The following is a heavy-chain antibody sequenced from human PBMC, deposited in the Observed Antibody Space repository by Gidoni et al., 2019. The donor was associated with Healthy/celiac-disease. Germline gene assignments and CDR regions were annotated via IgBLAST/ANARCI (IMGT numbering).Heavy chain of an antibody. V-gene: IGHV4-34*01. CDR2: ITHSGST. D-gene: IGHD4-17*01. J-gene: IGHJ4*02. CDR1: GGAFRGYS. Sequence: QVQLQQWGAGLLKPSETLSLTCDVYGGAFRGYSWSWIRTPPGKGLEWIGEITHSGSTNYNPSLKSRVTISVDTSKNQFSLKLSSVTAADTAVYYCARTTVTTLYYFDYWGQGTLVTVSS. CDR3: ARTTVTTLYYFDY.